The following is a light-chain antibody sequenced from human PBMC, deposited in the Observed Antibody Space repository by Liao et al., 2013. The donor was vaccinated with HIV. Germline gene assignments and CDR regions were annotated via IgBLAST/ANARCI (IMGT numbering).Light chain of an antibody. Sequence: SYELTQPPSVSVSPGQTASITCSGDKLGDKYACWYQQKPGQSPVMIIYQDFQRPSGIPERFSGFNSGNTATLTISGTQAMDEADYYCQAWDSSSYVVFGGGTKLTVL. CDR3: QAWDSSSYVV. J-gene: IGLJ2*01. V-gene: IGLV3-1*01. CDR1: KLGDKY. CDR2: QDF.